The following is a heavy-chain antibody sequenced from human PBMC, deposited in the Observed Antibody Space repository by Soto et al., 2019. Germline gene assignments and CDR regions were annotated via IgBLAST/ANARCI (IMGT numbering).Heavy chain of an antibody. D-gene: IGHD3-16*01. CDR3: AKKRGDILIRFGGIAVPFDY. J-gene: IGHJ4*02. CDR1: GFSFSSYA. Sequence: GGSLRLSCAASGFSFSSYAMSWVRQAPGEGLEWVSGISGSGANTYYADSVKGRFTISRDNSKNTLYLQMHSLRAEDTAMYYCAKKRGDILIRFGGIAVPFDYWGQGTLVTVSS. V-gene: IGHV3-23*01. CDR2: ISGSGANT.